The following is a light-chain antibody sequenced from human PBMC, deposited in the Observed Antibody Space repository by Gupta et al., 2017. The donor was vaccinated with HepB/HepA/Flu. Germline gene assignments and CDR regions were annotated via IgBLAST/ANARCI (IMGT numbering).Light chain of an antibody. Sequence: QSILTQTPPTSGTPGQRVTISCSGSSSNIGGNTVSWYHQFPGTAPRLLIYNDDQLPSGGPDRFSGSRSGTSASLAISGLRSEDEAEYYCAVWTDSLYGPVFGGGTKVTVL. CDR3: AVWTDSLYGPV. J-gene: IGLJ2*01. V-gene: IGLV1-44*01. CDR1: SSNIGGNT. CDR2: NDD.